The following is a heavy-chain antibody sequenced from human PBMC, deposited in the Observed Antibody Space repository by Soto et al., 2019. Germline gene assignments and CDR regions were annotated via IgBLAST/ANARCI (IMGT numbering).Heavy chain of an antibody. D-gene: IGHD1-26*01. CDR1: GFSITSFA. CDR3: AKVLSSGSYSGALEY. Sequence: GGSLRLSCVVSGFSITSFAMSWVRQAPGKGLEWASAISASGGSTYADSVKGRFTISRDNSKNTLYLQMNSLRVEDTAVYYCAKVLSSGSYSGALEYWGQGALVTVSS. V-gene: IGHV3-23*01. CDR2: ISASGGST. J-gene: IGHJ4*02.